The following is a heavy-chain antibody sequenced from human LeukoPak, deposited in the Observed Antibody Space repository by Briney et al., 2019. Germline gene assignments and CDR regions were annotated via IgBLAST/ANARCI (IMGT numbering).Heavy chain of an antibody. D-gene: IGHD3-10*01. CDR2: IKSKTDGGIT. CDR1: GFTFSNAW. V-gene: IGHV3-15*01. Sequence: GGSLRLSCAASGFTFSNAWMSWVRQAPGKGLEWVGRIKSKTDGGITDYAAPVKGRFTISRDDSKNTLYLQMNSLKTEDTAVYYCTTDSGYYYGSGSPWGQGTLVTVSS. J-gene: IGHJ5*02. CDR3: TTDSGYYYGSGSP.